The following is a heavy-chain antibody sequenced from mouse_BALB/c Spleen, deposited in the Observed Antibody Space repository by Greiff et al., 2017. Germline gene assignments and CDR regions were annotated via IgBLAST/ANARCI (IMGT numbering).Heavy chain of an antibody. CDR1: GFTFSSYA. CDR3: ARGTLRSTMITTAWFAD. V-gene: IGHV5-6-5*01. Sequence: EVKLMESGGGLVKPGGSLKLSCAASGFTFSSYAMSWVRQTPEKRLEWVASISSGGSTYYPDSVKGRFTISRDNARNILYLQMRSLRSEDTAMSYCARGTLRSTMITTAWFADGGQGTLVTVSA. J-gene: IGHJ3*01. D-gene: IGHD2-4*01. CDR2: ISSGGST.